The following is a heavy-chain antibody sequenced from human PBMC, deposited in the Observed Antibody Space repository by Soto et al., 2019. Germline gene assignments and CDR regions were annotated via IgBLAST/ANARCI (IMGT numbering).Heavy chain of an antibody. CDR3: SRVEDAFLYYGLVV. V-gene: IGHV4-59*01. Sequence: SETLSLTCTVSGGSINSSYWSWIRRPPGKGLEWIAYIYDTGISGYTPSTSYNPSLKSRVTMSVDTSKSQFSLNFTSVTAADPAVYYCSRVEDAFLYYGLVVTGQGITVTVS. CDR1: GGSINSSY. CDR2: IYDTGISGYTPST. J-gene: IGHJ6*02. D-gene: IGHD2-15*01.